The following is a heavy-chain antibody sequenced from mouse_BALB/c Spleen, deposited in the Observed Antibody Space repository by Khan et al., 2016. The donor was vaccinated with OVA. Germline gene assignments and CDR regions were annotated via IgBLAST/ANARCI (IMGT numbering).Heavy chain of an antibody. CDR1: GYSITSDYA. D-gene: IGHD2-10*01. Sequence: EVQLQESGPGLVKPSQSLSLTCTVTGYSITSDYAWNWIRQFPGNKLEWMGYISYSGSTNYNPSLNSRISITRDTSKNQFFLQLISVTTEDTATYYCARFLLLYAMDYWGQGTSVTVSS. V-gene: IGHV3-2*02. J-gene: IGHJ4*01. CDR2: ISYSGST. CDR3: ARFLLLYAMDY.